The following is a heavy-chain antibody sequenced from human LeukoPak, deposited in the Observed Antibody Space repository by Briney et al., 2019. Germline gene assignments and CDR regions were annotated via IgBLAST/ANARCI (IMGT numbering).Heavy chain of an antibody. CDR3: ARGGGDS. V-gene: IGHV3-7*01. D-gene: IGHD3-3*01. CDR2: ITQEESER. J-gene: IGHJ4*02. CDR1: GFTFSDYD. Sequence: GGSLRLSCSASGFTFSDYDMNWVRQAPGKGLEWVAMITQEESERYYVDSVKGRFIISRDNVKSSLYLQMNSLRAEDTAVYYCARGGGDSWGQGTLVTVSS.